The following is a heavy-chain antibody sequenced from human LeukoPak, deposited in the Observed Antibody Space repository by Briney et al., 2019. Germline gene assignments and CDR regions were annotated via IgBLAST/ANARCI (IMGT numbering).Heavy chain of an antibody. D-gene: IGHD5-24*01. CDR1: GFTFSSYD. Sequence: GGSLRLSCAASGFTFSSYDIHWVRQGTGKGLEWVSGIGAAGDTYYAGSVKGRFTISRDNSKNTLYLQMNSLRAEDTAVYYCAKGGDGYNQKSYYFDYWGQGTLVTVSS. CDR3: AKGGDGYNQKSYYFDY. CDR2: IGAAGDT. V-gene: IGHV3-13*01. J-gene: IGHJ4*02.